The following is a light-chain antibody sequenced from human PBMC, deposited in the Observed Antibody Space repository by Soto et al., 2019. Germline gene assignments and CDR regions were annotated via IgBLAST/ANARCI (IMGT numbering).Light chain of an antibody. Sequence: EIVLTQSPATLSLSPGERATLSCRASQSISSYLAWYQQRPGQPPRLLIYDASHRATGVPAKFSGGGSGTDFTLTISTLEPEDFAVYFCQQRSNWPPTVGGGTKVDSK. J-gene: IGKJ4*01. CDR3: QQRSNWPPT. CDR1: QSISSY. CDR2: DAS. V-gene: IGKV3-11*01.